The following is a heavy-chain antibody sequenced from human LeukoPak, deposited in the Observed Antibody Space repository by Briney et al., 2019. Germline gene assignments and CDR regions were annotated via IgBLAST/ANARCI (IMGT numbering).Heavy chain of an antibody. CDR3: ARVGGSGTHRPYYYYMDV. V-gene: IGHV4-59*01. CDR2: IYYSGST. D-gene: IGHD3-10*01. CDR1: GGSISSYY. Sequence: SETLSLTCTVSGGSISSYYWSWIRQPPGKGLEWIGYIYYSGSTNYNPSLKSRVTISVDTSKNQFSLKLSSVTAADTAVYYCARVGGSGTHRPYYYYMDVWGKGTTVTVSS. J-gene: IGHJ6*03.